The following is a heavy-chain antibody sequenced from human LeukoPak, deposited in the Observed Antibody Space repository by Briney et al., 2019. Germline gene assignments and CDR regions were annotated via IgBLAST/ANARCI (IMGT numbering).Heavy chain of an antibody. CDR1: GGSITIYY. Sequence: SETLSLTCTVSGGSITIYYWRLLRQSPGRGLEWIGYIHHSVSPTYNPSLKSRVTISVDTSKNQFSLKVTSVTAADTAVYYCARDILMVGATHYFDYWGQGTLVTVSS. D-gene: IGHD1-26*01. V-gene: IGHV4-59*01. CDR2: IHHSVSP. CDR3: ARDILMVGATHYFDY. J-gene: IGHJ4*02.